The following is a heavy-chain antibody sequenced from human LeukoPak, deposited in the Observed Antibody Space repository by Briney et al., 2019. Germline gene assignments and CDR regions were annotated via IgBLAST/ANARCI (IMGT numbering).Heavy chain of an antibody. CDR1: GFTLSTHW. CDR2: IKPDGSAK. J-gene: IGHJ4*02. Sequence: GGSLRLSCAASGFTLSTHWMCWVRQAPGKGLEWVANIKPDGSAKYYVDSVKGRFTISRDNAKNSLYLQMNSLRAEDTAVYYCARDKLQNRIVGATAFDYWGQGTLVTVSS. CDR3: ARDKLQNRIVGATAFDY. D-gene: IGHD1-26*01. V-gene: IGHV3-7*01.